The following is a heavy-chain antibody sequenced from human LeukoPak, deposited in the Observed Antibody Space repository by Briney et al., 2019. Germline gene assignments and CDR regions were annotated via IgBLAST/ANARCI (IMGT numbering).Heavy chain of an antibody. D-gene: IGHD4-17*01. CDR3: ARERHYGDYYYYGMDV. Sequence: PGRSLRLSCAASGFTFSSYAMHWVRQAPGKGLEWVAVISYDGSNKYYADSVKGRFTTSRNNSKNTLYLQMNSLRAEDTAVYYCARERHYGDYYYYGMDVWGQGTTVTVSS. V-gene: IGHV3-30-3*01. J-gene: IGHJ6*02. CDR1: GFTFSSYA. CDR2: ISYDGSNK.